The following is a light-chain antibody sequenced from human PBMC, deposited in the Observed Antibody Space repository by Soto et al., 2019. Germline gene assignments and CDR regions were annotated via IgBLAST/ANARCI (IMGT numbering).Light chain of an antibody. J-gene: IGLJ1*01. CDR2: DVS. V-gene: IGLV2-14*03. CDR1: SSDVGGYNY. CDR3: SSYTSSSTLSTYV. Sequence: QSALTQPASVSGSLGQSITISCTGTSSDVGGYNYVSWYQHHPGKAPKLMIYDVSNRPSGVSNRFSGSKSGNTASLIISGLQAEDEADYYCSSYTSSSTLSTYVFGTGTKLTVL.